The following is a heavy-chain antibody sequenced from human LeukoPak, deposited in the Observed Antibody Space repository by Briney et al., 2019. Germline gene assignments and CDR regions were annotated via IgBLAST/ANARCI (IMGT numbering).Heavy chain of an antibody. J-gene: IGHJ4*02. V-gene: IGHV4-59*01. CDR2: IYYSGST. D-gene: IGHD3-3*01. CDR3: ARVFRRGVVAGY. Sequence: PSETLSLTCTVSGGSISSYYWSWIRQPPGKGLEWIGYIYYSGSTNYNPSLKSRVTISVDTSKNQFSLKLSSVTAADTAVYYCARVFRRGVVAGYWGQGTLVTVSS. CDR1: GGSISSYY.